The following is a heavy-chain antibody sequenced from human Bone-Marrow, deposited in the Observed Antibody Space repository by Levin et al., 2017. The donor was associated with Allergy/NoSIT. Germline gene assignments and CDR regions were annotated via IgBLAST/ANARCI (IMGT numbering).Heavy chain of an antibody. D-gene: IGHD3-16*01. CDR2: IYHGGRT. Sequence: SQTLSLTCAVYGGSFSESFWTWIRQPPGRGLEWIGEIYHGGRTEYNPSLKGRVTFSLDTSKNHFSLNLDSVTAADTAVYYCVRLQHREGGFGPWGQGTLVTVSS. CDR1: GGSFSESF. V-gene: IGHV4-34*01. CDR3: VRLQHREGGFGP. J-gene: IGHJ5*02.